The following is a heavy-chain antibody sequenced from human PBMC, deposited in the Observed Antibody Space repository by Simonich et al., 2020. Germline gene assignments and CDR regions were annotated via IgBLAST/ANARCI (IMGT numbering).Heavy chain of an antibody. CDR3: ARGQGLKGAFDI. CDR2: INPNSGGT. D-gene: IGHD3-16*01. V-gene: IGHV1-2*02. Sequence: QVQLVQSGAEVKKPGASVKVSCKASGYTFTGYYMHWVRQAPGQGLEWRGWINPNSGGTNYAQKVQGRVTMTRDTSISTAYMELSRLRSDDTAVYYCARGQGLKGAFDIWGQGTMVTVSS. J-gene: IGHJ3*02. CDR1: GYTFTGYY.